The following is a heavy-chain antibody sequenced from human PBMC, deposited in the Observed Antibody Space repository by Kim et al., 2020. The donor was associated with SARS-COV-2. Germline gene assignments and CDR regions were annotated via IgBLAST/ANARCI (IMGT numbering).Heavy chain of an antibody. CDR3: ARVEYSGYDSRRAFDY. V-gene: IGHV4-59*01. Sequence: SLKRRVTISVDASKNQFSLTLSSVTAANTAVYYCARVEYSGYDSRRAFDYWGQGTLVTVSS. J-gene: IGHJ4*02. D-gene: IGHD5-12*01.